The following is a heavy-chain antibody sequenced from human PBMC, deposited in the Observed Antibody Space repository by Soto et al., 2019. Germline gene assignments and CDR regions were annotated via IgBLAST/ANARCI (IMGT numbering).Heavy chain of an antibody. CDR3: AKAIAVTTYDSNWYFDL. CDR1: GFTFSSYP. Sequence: GGSLRLSCAASGFTFSSYPMSWVRQAPWKGLEWVSAISGSGGSTYYADSVKGRFTISRDNSKNTLYLQMNSLRAEDTAVYYCAKAIAVTTYDSNWYFDLWGRGTLVTVSS. V-gene: IGHV3-23*01. CDR2: ISGSGGST. J-gene: IGHJ2*01. D-gene: IGHD4-4*01.